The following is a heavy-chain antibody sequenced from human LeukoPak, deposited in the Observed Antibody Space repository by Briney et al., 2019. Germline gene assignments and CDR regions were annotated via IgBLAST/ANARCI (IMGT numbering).Heavy chain of an antibody. CDR1: GSIFSDYG. CDR3: AKEVTVRRAYHFDS. Sequence: GRSLRLSCAASGSIFSDYGMHWVRQAPGKGLEWVAVTSHDGKKQYYAASVKGRYTISRDNSKNTLYLLTTSLRDDDTAVYYCAKEVTVRRAYHFDSWGQGTLVTVSS. V-gene: IGHV3-30*18. CDR2: TSHDGKKQ. J-gene: IGHJ4*02. D-gene: IGHD4-23*01.